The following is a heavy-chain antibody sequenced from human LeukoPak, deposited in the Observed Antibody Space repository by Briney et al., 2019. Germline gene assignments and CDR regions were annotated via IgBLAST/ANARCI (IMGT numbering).Heavy chain of an antibody. D-gene: IGHD7-27*01. Sequence: PGGSLRLSCAASGFTFSSYSMNWVRQAPGKGLEWVSSISSSSTYIYYADSVKGRFTISRDNAKNSLYLQTNSLRAEDTAVYYCARDLGPHFFDYWGQGTLVTVSS. V-gene: IGHV3-21*01. CDR3: ARDLGPHFFDY. CDR1: GFTFSSYS. CDR2: ISSSSTYI. J-gene: IGHJ4*02.